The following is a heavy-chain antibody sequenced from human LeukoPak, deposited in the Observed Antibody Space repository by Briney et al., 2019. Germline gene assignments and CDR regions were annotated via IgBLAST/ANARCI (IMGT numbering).Heavy chain of an antibody. CDR1: GYSISSGYY. V-gene: IGHV4-38-2*02. CDR2: IYHSGST. J-gene: IGHJ3*02. CDR3: ARVRDGYPLAFDI. Sequence: PSETLSLTCTVSGYSISSGYYWGWIRQPPGQGLEWIGSIYHSGSTYYNPSLKSRVTISVDTSKNQFSLKLSSVTAADTAFYYCARVRDGYPLAFDIWGQGTMVTVSS. D-gene: IGHD5-24*01.